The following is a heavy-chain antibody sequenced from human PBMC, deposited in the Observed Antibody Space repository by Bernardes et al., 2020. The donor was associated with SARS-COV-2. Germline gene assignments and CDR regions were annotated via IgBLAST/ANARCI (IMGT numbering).Heavy chain of an antibody. V-gene: IGHV3-30*04. D-gene: IGHD6-19*01. CDR3: AGSTGWSGEGGY. Sequence: GGSLRLSCAASGFTFSSYAMHWVRQAPGKGLEWVAVISYDGSVTYYGDSVRGRFTTSRDNTRTSVFLQMERLRVDDTATYYCAGSTGWSGEGGYWGQGTLVTVSS. CDR1: GFTFSSYA. J-gene: IGHJ4*02. CDR2: ISYDGSVT.